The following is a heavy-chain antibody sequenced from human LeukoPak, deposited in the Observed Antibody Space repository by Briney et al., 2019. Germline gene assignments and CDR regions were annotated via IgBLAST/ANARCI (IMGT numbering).Heavy chain of an antibody. J-gene: IGHJ4*02. V-gene: IGHV3-33*06. CDR2: IWYDGSNK. Sequence: PGGSLRLSCAASGFTFSSYGMHWVRQAPGKGLEWVAVIWYDGSNKYYADSVKGRFTISRDNSKNTLYLQMNTLRAEDTAIYYCAKLSLVEPTDYWGQGTLVTVSS. CDR3: AKLSLVEPTDY. D-gene: IGHD1-26*01. CDR1: GFTFSSYG.